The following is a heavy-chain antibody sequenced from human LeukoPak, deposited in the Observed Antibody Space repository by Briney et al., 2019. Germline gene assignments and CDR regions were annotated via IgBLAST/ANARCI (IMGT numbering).Heavy chain of an antibody. CDR2: ISSSSSYI. CDR3: AREGGFGGYEHAFDI. V-gene: IGHV3-21*01. CDR1: GFTFSSYS. D-gene: IGHD5-12*01. J-gene: IGHJ3*02. Sequence: NPGGSLRLSCAASGFTFSSYSMNWVRQAPGKGLEWVSSISSSSSYIYYADSVKGRFTISRDNAKNSLYLQMNSLRAEDTAVYYCAREGGFGGYEHAFDIWGQGTMVTVSS.